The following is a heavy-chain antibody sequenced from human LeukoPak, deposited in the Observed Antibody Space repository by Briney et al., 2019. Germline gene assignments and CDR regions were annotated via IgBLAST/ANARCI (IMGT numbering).Heavy chain of an antibody. CDR3: ARPSSTDYV. D-gene: IGHD2-2*01. CDR1: GYTFTDYY. Sequence: ASVKVSCKASGYTFTDYYYIHWVRQGPGQGLEWMGWLNPKSGDTNYAQKFQGRVTVTRDTSISTAYMELSRLRSDDTAVYYCARPSSTDYVWGQGAQVTVSS. V-gene: IGHV1-2*02. CDR2: LNPKSGDT. J-gene: IGHJ4*02.